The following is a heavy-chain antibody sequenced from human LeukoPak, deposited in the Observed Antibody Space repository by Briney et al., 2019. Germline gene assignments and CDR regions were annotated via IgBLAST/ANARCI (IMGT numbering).Heavy chain of an antibody. CDR1: GFTFSNAW. D-gene: IGHD6-19*01. V-gene: IGHV3-15*07. CDR2: IKSKTDGGTT. J-gene: IGHJ4*02. CDR3: TTGRRSWLADFDY. Sequence: GGSLRLSCAASGFTFSNAWMNWVRQAPGKGLEWVGRIKSKTDGGTTDYAAPVKGRFTISRDDSKNTLYLQMNSLKTEDTAVYYCTTGRRSWLADFDYWGQGTLVTVSS.